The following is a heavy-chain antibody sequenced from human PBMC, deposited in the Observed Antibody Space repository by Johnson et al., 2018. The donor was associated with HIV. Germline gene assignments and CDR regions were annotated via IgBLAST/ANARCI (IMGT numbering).Heavy chain of an antibody. CDR3: ARDGWGSRGWDDAFDI. CDR1: GFTFSSYA. V-gene: IGHV3-NL1*01. D-gene: IGHD6-19*01. Sequence: QVQLVESGGGVVQPGRSLRLSCAASGFTFSSYAMHWVRQAPGKGLEWVSVIYSGGSTYYADSVKGRFTISRDNSKNTLYLQMNSLRAEDTAVYYCARDGWGSRGWDDAFDIWGQGTMVTVSS. J-gene: IGHJ3*02. CDR2: IYSGGST.